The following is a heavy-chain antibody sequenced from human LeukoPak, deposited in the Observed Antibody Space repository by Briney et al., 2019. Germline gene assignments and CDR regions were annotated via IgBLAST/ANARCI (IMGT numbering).Heavy chain of an antibody. Sequence: GGSLRLSCAASGFTFSSYAMSWVRQAPGKGLVWVSAISGSGGSTYYADSVKGRFTISRDNSKNTLYLQMNSLRAEDTAVYYCAKSGVLQWLVPYYFVYWGQGTLVTVSS. CDR3: AKSGVLQWLVPYYFVY. J-gene: IGHJ4*02. D-gene: IGHD6-19*01. CDR2: ISGSGGST. CDR1: GFTFSSYA. V-gene: IGHV3-23*01.